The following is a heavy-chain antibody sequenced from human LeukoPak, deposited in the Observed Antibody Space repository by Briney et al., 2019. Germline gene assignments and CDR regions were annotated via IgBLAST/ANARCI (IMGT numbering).Heavy chain of an antibody. CDR2: IYHSGST. V-gene: IGHV4-38-2*02. D-gene: IGHD4-17*01. J-gene: IGHJ5*02. CDR1: GYSISSGYY. CDR3: ARDGSLIPDYGDYVWFDP. Sequence: KSSETLSLTCTVSGYSISSGYYWGWIRQPPGKGLEWIGSIYHSGSTYYNPSLKSRVTISVDTSKNQFSLKLSSVTAADTAVYYCARDGSLIPDYGDYVWFDPWGQGTLVTVSS.